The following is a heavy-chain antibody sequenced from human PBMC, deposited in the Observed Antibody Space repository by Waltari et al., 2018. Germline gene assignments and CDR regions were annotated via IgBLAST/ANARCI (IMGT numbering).Heavy chain of an antibody. V-gene: IGHV4-38-2*01. Sequence: QVQLQESGPGLGKPSETLSLTCAVSGYSISSGYYWGWIRQPPGKGLEWIGSIYHSVSTYYNPSLKSRVTISLDTSKNQFSLKLSSVTAADTAVYYCARQHGGSYGMDVWGQGTTVTVSS. CDR3: ARQHGGSYGMDV. J-gene: IGHJ6*02. D-gene: IGHD4-17*01. CDR1: GYSISSGYY. CDR2: IYHSVST.